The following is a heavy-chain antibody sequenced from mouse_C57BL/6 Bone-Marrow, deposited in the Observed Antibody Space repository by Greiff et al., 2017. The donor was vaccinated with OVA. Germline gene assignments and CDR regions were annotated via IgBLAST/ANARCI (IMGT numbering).Heavy chain of an antibody. CDR2: IYPSASAT. CDR1: GYTFTSYW. Sequence: VQLQQPGAELVRPGSSVKLSCKASGYTFTSYWMDWVKQRPGQGLEWLGNIYPSASATHYNQKFTDKATLTVDKSSSTSYMQLSSLTSEDSAVYYCARSWLLRGGYFDYWGQGTTLTVSS. J-gene: IGHJ2*01. CDR3: ARSWLLRGGYFDY. D-gene: IGHD2-3*01. V-gene: IGHV1-61*01.